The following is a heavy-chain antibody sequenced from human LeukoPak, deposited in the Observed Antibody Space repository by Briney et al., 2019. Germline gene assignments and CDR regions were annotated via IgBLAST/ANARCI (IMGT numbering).Heavy chain of an antibody. J-gene: IGHJ4*02. D-gene: IGHD3-3*01. CDR3: AKLPRSGYYLKY. V-gene: IGHV3-23*01. Sequence: GGSLRLSCAATGFTFSSYAMSWVRQAPGKGLEWVSAISGSGGSTYYADSVKGRFTISRDNSKNTLYLQMNSLRAEDTAVYYCAKLPRSGYYLKYWGQGTLVTVSS. CDR2: ISGSGGST. CDR1: GFTFSSYA.